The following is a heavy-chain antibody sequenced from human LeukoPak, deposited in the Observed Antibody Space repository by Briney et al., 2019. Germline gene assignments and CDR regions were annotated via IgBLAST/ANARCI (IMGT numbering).Heavy chain of an antibody. CDR1: GYSSTSYW. D-gene: IGHD2-15*01. CDR3: ARHEVVAATNRGSDYYYYYMDV. V-gene: IGHV5-51*01. CDR2: IYPGDSDT. J-gene: IGHJ6*03. Sequence: GESLKISCKGSGYSSTSYWIGWVRQLPGKGLEWMGIIYPGDSDTRYSPSFQGQVTISADKSISTAYLQWSSLKASDTAMYYCARHEVVAATNRGSDYYYYYMDVWGKGTTVTVSS.